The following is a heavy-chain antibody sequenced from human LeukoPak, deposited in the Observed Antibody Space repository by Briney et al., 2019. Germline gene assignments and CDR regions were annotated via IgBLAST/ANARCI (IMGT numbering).Heavy chain of an antibody. CDR3: AKLDSELIDY. J-gene: IGHJ4*02. V-gene: IGHV3-30*02. CDR2: IRYDGSNK. CDR1: GFTFSSYG. D-gene: IGHD2-15*01. Sequence: GGSLRLSCAASGFTFSSYGMHWARQAPGKGLEWVAFIRYDGSNKYYADSVKGRFTISRDNSKNTLYLQMNSLRAEDTAVYYCAKLDSELIDYWGQGTLVTVSS.